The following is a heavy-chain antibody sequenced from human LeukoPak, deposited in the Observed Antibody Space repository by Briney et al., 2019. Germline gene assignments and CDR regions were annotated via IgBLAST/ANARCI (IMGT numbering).Heavy chain of an antibody. Sequence: ASVKVSCKTSGYTFFTSGVSWVRQAPGQGPEWMGWISVYNGNTNYVQKLQGRVTMTTDTSAGTAYMELRDLRSGDTAVYYCAIDRGGTYFLDYWGQGTLVTVSS. J-gene: IGHJ4*02. D-gene: IGHD1-26*01. CDR1: GYTFFTSG. V-gene: IGHV1-18*01. CDR2: ISVYNGNT. CDR3: AIDRGGTYFLDY.